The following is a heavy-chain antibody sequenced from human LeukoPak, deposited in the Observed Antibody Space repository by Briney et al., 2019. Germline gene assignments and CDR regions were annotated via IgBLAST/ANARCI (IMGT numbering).Heavy chain of an antibody. CDR2: ISYDGSNK. D-gene: IGHD1-26*01. Sequence: GGPLRLSCAASGFTFSSYGMHWVRQAPGKGLEWVAVISYDGSNKYYADSVKSRFTISRDNSKNTLYLQMNSLRAEDTAVYYCAKGPELQYWGQGTLVTVSS. J-gene: IGHJ4*02. CDR3: AKGPELQY. V-gene: IGHV3-30*18. CDR1: GFTFSSYG.